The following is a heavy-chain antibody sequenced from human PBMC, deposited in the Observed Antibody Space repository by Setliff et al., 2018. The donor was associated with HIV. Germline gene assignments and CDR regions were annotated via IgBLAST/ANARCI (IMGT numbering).Heavy chain of an antibody. CDR3: ARHWSTVAFDY. V-gene: IGHV4-39*01. CDR2: IYYSGST. J-gene: IGHJ4*02. D-gene: IGHD3-3*01. CDR1: GGSISSSSYY. Sequence: SETLSLTCTVSGGSISSSSYYWAWIRQPPGKGLEWIGNIYYSGSTYYNPSLKSRGAMSVDTSKNQFSLRLSSVTAADTAIYYCARHWSTVAFDYWGRGTLVTVSS.